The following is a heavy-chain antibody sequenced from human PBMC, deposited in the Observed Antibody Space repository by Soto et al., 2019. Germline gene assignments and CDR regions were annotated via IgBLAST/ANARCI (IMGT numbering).Heavy chain of an antibody. J-gene: IGHJ6*02. CDR1: GGTFSSYA. V-gene: IGHV1-69*01. CDR2: IIPISGTA. CDR3: ARSQGSSTSLEIYYYYYYGMDV. Sequence: QVQLVQSGAEVKKPGSSVKVSCKASGGTFSSYAISWVRQAPGQGLEWMGGIIPISGTANYAQKFQGRVRITAAESTSTAYLELSSLRCEATAVYYCARSQGSSTSLEIYYYYYYGMDVWGQGTTVTVSS. D-gene: IGHD2-2*01.